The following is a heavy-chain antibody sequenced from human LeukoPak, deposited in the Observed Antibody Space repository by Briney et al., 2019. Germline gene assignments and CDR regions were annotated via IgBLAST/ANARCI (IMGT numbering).Heavy chain of an antibody. D-gene: IGHD5-18*01. Sequence: ASVKVSCKASGYTFSRYGLSWVRQAPGQGLEWMGWIRTYNGNTEYAQKFQDRVTMTTDTSTSTAHMELRSLRSDDTAVYYCARDMMGYNYGYFEFWGQGTLVTVSS. V-gene: IGHV1-18*01. J-gene: IGHJ4*02. CDR3: ARDMMGYNYGYFEF. CDR1: GYTFSRYG. CDR2: IRTYNGNT.